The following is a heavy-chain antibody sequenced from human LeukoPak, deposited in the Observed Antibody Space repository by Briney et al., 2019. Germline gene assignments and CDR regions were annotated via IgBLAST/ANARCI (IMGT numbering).Heavy chain of an antibody. CDR1: GGSISTYY. D-gene: IGHD3-10*01. CDR3: ARGTRSSGLYY. CDR2: IYYSGSA. J-gene: IGHJ4*02. Sequence: SETLSLTCTVSGGSISTYYWSWIRQPPGKALEWIGYIYYSGSANYNPSLKSRVTISVDTSKNQFSLKLSSVTAADMAVYYCARGTRSSGLYYWGQGALVTVSS. V-gene: IGHV4-59*01.